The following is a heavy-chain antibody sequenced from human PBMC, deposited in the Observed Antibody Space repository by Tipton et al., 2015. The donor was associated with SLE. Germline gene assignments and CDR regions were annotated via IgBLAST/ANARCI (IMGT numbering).Heavy chain of an antibody. CDR3: SRSGDLDF. D-gene: IGHD7-27*01. Sequence: QVQLVQSGAEMKKPGASVKVSCKASGYTFISYDINWVRQAPGQGLDWMGWMNPDTDQTGYAQKFQGRVTMTRDSSISTAYMELSSLRSDDTAVYYCSRSGDLDFWGQGTQVTVSS. CDR2: MNPDTDQT. V-gene: IGHV1-8*01. CDR1: GYTFISYD. J-gene: IGHJ4*02.